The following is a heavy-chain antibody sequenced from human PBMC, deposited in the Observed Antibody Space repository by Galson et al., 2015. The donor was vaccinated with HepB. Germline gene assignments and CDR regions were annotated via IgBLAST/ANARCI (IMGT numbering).Heavy chain of an antibody. Sequence: SLRLSCAASGFTFSDYYMSWIRQAPGKGLEWLSYISASTIYTNYADSVKGRFTVSRDNAKNSLDLQMNSLRADDTAVYYCARGDGSIWYSYWGQGILVTVSS. J-gene: IGHJ4*02. V-gene: IGHV3-11*05. CDR1: GFTFSDYY. D-gene: IGHD6-13*01. CDR2: ISASTIYT. CDR3: ARGDGSIWYSY.